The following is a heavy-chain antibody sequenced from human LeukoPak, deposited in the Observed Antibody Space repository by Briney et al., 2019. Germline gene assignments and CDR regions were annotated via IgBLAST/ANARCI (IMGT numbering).Heavy chain of an antibody. Sequence: GGSLRLSCLASGFAFSNYATSWVRQAPGKGLEWVSGTGIRGDNTYYADSVKGRFTIARDDSRNTLYLQMNNLRAEDTAVYYCAREIWATGIGWFDPWGQGTVVTVSS. CDR2: TGIRGDNT. J-gene: IGHJ5*02. D-gene: IGHD3-16*01. V-gene: IGHV3-23*01. CDR3: AREIWATGIGWFDP. CDR1: GFAFSNYA.